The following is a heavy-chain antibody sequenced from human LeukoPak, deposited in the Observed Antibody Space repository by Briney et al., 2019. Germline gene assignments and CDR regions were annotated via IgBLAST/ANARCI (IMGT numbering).Heavy chain of an antibody. CDR1: GYSFTTYC. CDR3: ARPRVVGTMDAFDI. V-gene: IGHV5-51*01. Sequence: GESLKISCKNSGYSFTTYCIAWVRQMPGKGLELMGIIYPGDSDTRYSPSFQGQVTISADKSISTAYLQWSGLKASDTAIYYCARPRVVGTMDAFDIWGQGTKVTVSS. J-gene: IGHJ3*02. D-gene: IGHD1-14*01. CDR2: IYPGDSDT.